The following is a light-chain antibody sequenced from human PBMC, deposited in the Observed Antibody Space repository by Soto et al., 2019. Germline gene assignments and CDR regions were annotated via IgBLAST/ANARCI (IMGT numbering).Light chain of an antibody. V-gene: IGLV2-14*01. CDR2: DIF. CDR3: SSYTIINTVK. J-gene: IGLJ7*01. Sequence: QSVLTQPASVSGSPGQSIIISCTGTGSDIGGYKYVSWYQQHPGKAPKLMIYDIFHRPSGVSYCFSGSKSGNTASLTISGIQAEDEADYYCSSYTIINTVKFGGGTQLTVL. CDR1: GSDIGGYKY.